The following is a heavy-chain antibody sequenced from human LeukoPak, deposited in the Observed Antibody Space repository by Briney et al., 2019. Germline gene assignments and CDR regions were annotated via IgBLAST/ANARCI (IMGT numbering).Heavy chain of an antibody. CDR2: ISGSGGST. CDR3: AKDPITMIVGGPEDY. V-gene: IGHV3-23*01. D-gene: IGHD3-22*01. Sequence: GESLRLSCAASGFTFSSYAMSWVRQAPGKGLEWVSAISGSGGSTYYADSVKGRFTISRDNSKNTLYLQMNSLRAEDTAVYYCAKDPITMIVGGPEDYWGQGTLVTVSS. CDR1: GFTFSSYA. J-gene: IGHJ4*02.